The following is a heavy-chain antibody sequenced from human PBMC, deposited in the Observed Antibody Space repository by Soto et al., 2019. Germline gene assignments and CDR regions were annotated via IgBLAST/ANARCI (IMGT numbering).Heavy chain of an antibody. Sequence: EVQLVESGGGLVHPGKSLRLSCEASGFTFDDHVMHWVRQVPGKGLEWVGHISWNGYSIGYGGSVRGRFTISRDNAKKTLYLQMNSLRPEDTALYYCARPWSGSTSGRVDVWGQGTTVTVSS. CDR3: ARPWSGSTSGRVDV. V-gene: IGHV3-9*01. CDR1: GFTFDDHV. D-gene: IGHD3-3*01. CDR2: ISWNGYSI. J-gene: IGHJ6*02.